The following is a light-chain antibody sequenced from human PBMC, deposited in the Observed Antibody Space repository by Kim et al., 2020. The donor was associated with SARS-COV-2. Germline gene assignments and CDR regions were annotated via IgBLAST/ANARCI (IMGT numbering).Light chain of an antibody. J-gene: IGKJ2*01. Sequence: EIVLTQSPGTLSLSPGERATLSCRASQSVNSNHLAWYQQKPGQAPRLLIYAASSRVTGIPDRFCGSGSGTDFTLTISRLEPEDFAVYYCQRFGNSPPYIFGQGTKLEIK. CDR2: AAS. CDR1: QSVNSNH. V-gene: IGKV3-20*01. CDR3: QRFGNSPPYI.